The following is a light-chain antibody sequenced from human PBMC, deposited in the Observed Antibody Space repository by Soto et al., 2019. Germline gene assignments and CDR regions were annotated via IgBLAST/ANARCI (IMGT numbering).Light chain of an antibody. V-gene: IGKV1-5*03. CDR3: QQYYSDSRT. Sequence: DIQMTQSPSTLSASVGDRVTITCRASQSISAWLAWYQQKPGKAPKLLIYKASSLESGVPSRFSGSGSGTEFTLTISSRQPGDFASYYCQQYYSDSRTFGQGTKVEIQ. CDR1: QSISAW. J-gene: IGKJ1*01. CDR2: KAS.